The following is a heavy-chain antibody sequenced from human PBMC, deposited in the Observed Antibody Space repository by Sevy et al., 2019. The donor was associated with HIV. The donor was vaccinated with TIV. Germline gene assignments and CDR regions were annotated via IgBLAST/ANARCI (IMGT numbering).Heavy chain of an antibody. Sequence: ASVKVSCKASGYTFTSYGISWVRQAPGQGLEWMGWISAYNGNTNYAQKLQGRVTMTRDTSTSTAYMELRSLRSDDTAVYYCARSRYCSGGSCSGYNWFDPWGQGTLVTVSS. CDR1: GYTFTSYG. D-gene: IGHD2-15*01. CDR3: ARSRYCSGGSCSGYNWFDP. J-gene: IGHJ5*02. V-gene: IGHV1-18*01. CDR2: ISAYNGNT.